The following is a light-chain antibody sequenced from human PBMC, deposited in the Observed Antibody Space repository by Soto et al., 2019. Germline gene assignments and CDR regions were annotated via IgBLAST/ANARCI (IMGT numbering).Light chain of an antibody. CDR1: SSDVENYDL. V-gene: IGLV2-23*02. J-gene: IGLJ3*02. CDR3: CSYAGDNSWV. CDR2: GVT. Sequence: QSVLTQPASVSGSPGQSITVSCTGTSSDVENYDLVSWYQQHPGQAPKVIIYGVTKRPSGVSNRFSGKRSGNTASLTISGLQAEDEAEYFCCSYAGDNSWVFGGVTKLTVL.